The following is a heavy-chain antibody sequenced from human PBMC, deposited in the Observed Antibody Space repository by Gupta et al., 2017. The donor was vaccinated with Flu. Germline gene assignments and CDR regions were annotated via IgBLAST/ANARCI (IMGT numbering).Heavy chain of an antibody. CDR1: GFTFSSYA. CDR2: ISGSGGST. Sequence: EVQLLESGGGLVQPGGSLRLPCAASGFTFSSYAMSWVRQAPGKGLEWVSAISGSGGSTYYADSVKGRFTISRDNSKNTLYLQMNSLRAEDTAVYYCAKGYCSGGSCYSYPVPTYGMDVWGQGTTVTVSS. CDR3: AKGYCSGGSCYSYPVPTYGMDV. D-gene: IGHD2-15*01. J-gene: IGHJ6*02. V-gene: IGHV3-23*01.